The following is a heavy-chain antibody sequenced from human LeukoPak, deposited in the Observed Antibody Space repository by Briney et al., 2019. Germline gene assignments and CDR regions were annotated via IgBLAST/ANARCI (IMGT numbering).Heavy chain of an antibody. J-gene: IGHJ4*02. CDR2: INPSGGST. CDR3: ARGLGSSGYYPYY. Sequence: ASVKVSWKASGFTFTDHYLHWVRQASGQGLEWRGIINPSGGSTSYAQKFQGRVTMTRDTSTSTVYMELSSLRSEDTAVYYCARGLGSSGYYPYYWGQGTLVTVSS. V-gene: IGHV1-46*01. CDR1: GFTFTDHY. D-gene: IGHD3-22*01.